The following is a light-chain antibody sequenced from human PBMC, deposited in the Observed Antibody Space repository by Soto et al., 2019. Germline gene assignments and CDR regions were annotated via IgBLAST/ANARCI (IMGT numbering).Light chain of an antibody. J-gene: IGKJ1*01. CDR3: QQYGSSPPT. V-gene: IGKV3-20*01. CDR2: GAS. Sequence: EIVLTQSPGTLSLSPGERATLSCRASQSVSSSYLAWYQQKPGQAPRLLIYGASSRATGIPDRFSGSGSGTGFNITISRLEPEDFAVYYCQQYGSSPPTFGQGTKVEIK. CDR1: QSVSSSY.